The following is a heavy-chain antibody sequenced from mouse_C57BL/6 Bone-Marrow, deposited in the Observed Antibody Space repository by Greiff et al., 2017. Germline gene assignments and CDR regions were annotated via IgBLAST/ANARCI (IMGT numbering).Heavy chain of an antibody. CDR2: INPGSGGT. V-gene: IGHV1-54*01. Sequence: VQLQQSGAELVRPGTSVKVSCKASGYAFTNYLIEWVKQRPGQGLEWIGVINPGSGGTNYNEKFKGKATLTADKSSSTAYMQLSSLTSEDSAVYFCARDTYYSNYGAMDYWGQGTSVTVSS. D-gene: IGHD2-5*01. CDR1: GYAFTNYL. J-gene: IGHJ4*01. CDR3: ARDTYYSNYGAMDY.